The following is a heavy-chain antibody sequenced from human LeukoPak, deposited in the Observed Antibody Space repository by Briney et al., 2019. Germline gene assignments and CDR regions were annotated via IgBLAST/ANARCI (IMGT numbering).Heavy chain of an antibody. D-gene: IGHD2-15*01. CDR3: VRGGESTWS. Sequence: QPGGSLRLSCAASGFTVSSNFMSWVRQAPGKGLECVSVIYSRGGTYYADSVQGRFTITRDDAKNTLYLQMNSLRAEDTAVYYCVRGGESTWSWGQGTLVTVSS. J-gene: IGHJ5*02. CDR1: GFTVSSNF. V-gene: IGHV3-53*01. CDR2: IYSRGGT.